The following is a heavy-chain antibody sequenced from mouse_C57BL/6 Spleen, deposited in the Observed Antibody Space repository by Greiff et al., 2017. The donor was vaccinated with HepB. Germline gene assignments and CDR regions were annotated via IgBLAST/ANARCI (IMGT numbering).Heavy chain of an antibody. CDR1: GYTFTSYW. CDR2: IDPNSGGT. V-gene: IGHV1-72*01. CDR3: ARRDYGSSYYLDY. D-gene: IGHD1-1*01. J-gene: IGHJ2*01. Sequence: HVQLQQPGAELVKPGASVKLSCKASGYTFTSYWMHWVKQRPGRGLEWIGRIDPNSGGTKYNEKFKSKATLTVDQPSSTAYMQLSSLTSEDAAVYYCARRDYGSSYYLDYWGQGTTLTVSS.